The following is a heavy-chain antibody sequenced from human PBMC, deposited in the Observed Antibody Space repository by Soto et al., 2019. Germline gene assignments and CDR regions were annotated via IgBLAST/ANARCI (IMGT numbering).Heavy chain of an antibody. Sequence: GESLKISCKVSGFSFTSYWISWVRQMPGKGLEWMGRIDPDDSYSAYSPSFQGHVTSSVDTSINTAYLQWKNLKASDTGIYYCARHPTMPPFDSWGQGTLVTVSS. CDR2: IDPDDSYS. CDR3: ARHPTMPPFDS. CDR1: GFSFTSYW. J-gene: IGHJ4*02. D-gene: IGHD2-2*01. V-gene: IGHV5-10-1*01.